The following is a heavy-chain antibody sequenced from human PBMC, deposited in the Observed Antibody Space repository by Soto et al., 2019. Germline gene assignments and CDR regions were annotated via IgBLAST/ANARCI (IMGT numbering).Heavy chain of an antibody. J-gene: IGHJ3*02. V-gene: IGHV3-7*01. CDR3: ARDQSIAVAGEDAFDI. D-gene: IGHD6-19*01. CDR1: GFTFSSYW. Sequence: GGSLRLSCAASGFTFSSYWMSWVRQAPGKGLEWVANIKQDGSEKYYVDSVKGRFTISRDNAKNSLYLQMNSLRAEDTAVYYCARDQSIAVAGEDAFDIWGQGTMVTVSS. CDR2: IKQDGSEK.